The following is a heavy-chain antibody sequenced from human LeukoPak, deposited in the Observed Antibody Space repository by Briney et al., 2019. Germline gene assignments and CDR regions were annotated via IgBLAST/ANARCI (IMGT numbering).Heavy chain of an antibody. Sequence: PSQTLSLTCAVSGGSISSGGYSWSWIRQPPGKGLEWIGYIYHSGSTYYNPSLKSRVTISVDRSKNQFSLKLSSVTAADTAVYYCARGPPRWLQITGPPDYWGQGTLVTVSS. CDR1: GGSISSGGYS. J-gene: IGHJ4*02. V-gene: IGHV4-30-2*01. CDR2: IYHSGST. CDR3: ARGPPRWLQITGPPDY. D-gene: IGHD5-24*01.